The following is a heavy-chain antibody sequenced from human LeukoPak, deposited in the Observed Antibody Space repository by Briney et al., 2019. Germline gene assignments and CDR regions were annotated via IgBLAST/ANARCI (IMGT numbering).Heavy chain of an antibody. Sequence: PSETLSLTCAVYGGSFSGYYWRWIRQPPGKGLEWIGEINHSGSTNYNPSLKSRVTISVDTSKNQFSLKLSSVTAADTAVYYCARVLSTSCHSVSDCHYGIDVWGQGTTVTVSS. CDR2: INHSGST. J-gene: IGHJ6*02. V-gene: IGHV4-34*01. D-gene: IGHD2-2*01. CDR3: ARVLSTSCHSVSDCHYGIDV. CDR1: GGSFSGYY.